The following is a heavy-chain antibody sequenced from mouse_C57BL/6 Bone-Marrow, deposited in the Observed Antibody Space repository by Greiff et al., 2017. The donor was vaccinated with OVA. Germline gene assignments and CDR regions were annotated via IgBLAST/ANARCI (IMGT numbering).Heavy chain of an antibody. V-gene: IGHV14-4*01. Sequence: VQLQQSGAELVRPGASVKLSCTASGFNIKDDYMHWVKQRPEQGLEWIGWIDPENGDTEYASKFQGKATITADTSSNTAYLQLSSLTSEDTAVYYCTVTTGFDYRGQGTTLTVSS. J-gene: IGHJ2*01. CDR2: IDPENGDT. CDR3: TVTTGFDY. D-gene: IGHD1-1*01. CDR1: GFNIKDDY.